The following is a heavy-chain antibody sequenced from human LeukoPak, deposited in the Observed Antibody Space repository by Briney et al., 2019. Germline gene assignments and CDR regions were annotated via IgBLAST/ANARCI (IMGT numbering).Heavy chain of an antibody. D-gene: IGHD6-6*01. CDR1: GYSFTSYD. Sequence: ASVKVSCKASGYSFTSYDVTWVRQAPGQGLEWMGWMNPNSGNTAYAQKFQGRVTITSDTSITTAYMELSSLRSEDTAVYYCAKDGGIAARPGPNYFDYWGQGTLVTVSS. J-gene: IGHJ4*02. V-gene: IGHV1-8*03. CDR3: AKDGGIAARPGPNYFDY. CDR2: MNPNSGNT.